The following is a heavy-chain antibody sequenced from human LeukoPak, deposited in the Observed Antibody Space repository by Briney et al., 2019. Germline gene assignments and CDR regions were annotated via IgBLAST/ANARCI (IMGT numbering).Heavy chain of an antibody. CDR3: ARGGYCSSTSCRSWFDP. CDR1: GGTFSSYT. D-gene: IGHD2-2*01. CDR2: IIPILGIA. Sequence: GASVKVSCKASGGTFSSYTISWVRQAPGQGLEWMGRIIPILGIANYAQKFQGRVTITADKSTSTAYMELSSLRSEDTAVYYCARGGYCSSTSCRSWFDPWGQGTPVTVSS. J-gene: IGHJ5*02. V-gene: IGHV1-69*02.